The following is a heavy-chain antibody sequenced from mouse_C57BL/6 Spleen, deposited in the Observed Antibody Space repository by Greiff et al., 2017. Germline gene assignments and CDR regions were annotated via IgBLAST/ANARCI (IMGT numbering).Heavy chain of an antibody. CDR1: GYTFTDYE. Sequence: VKLVESGAELVRPGASVTLSCKASGYTFTDYEMHWVKQTPVHGLEWIGAIDPETGGTAYNQKFQGKAILTADKSSSTAYMELRSLTSEDSAVYYCTTYDYDGAMDYWGQGTSVTVSS. CDR3: TTYDYDGAMDY. J-gene: IGHJ4*01. V-gene: IGHV1-15*01. D-gene: IGHD2-4*01. CDR2: IDPETGGT.